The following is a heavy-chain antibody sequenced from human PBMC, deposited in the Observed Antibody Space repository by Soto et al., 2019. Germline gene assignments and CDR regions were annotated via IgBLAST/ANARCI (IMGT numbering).Heavy chain of an antibody. J-gene: IGHJ4*02. V-gene: IGHV3-23*01. CDR2: ISNTGGTI. Sequence: EVQLLESGGGLVQPGGSLRLSCAASGFTFSGYAMHWVRQAPGKALEWVSSISNTGGTIYYADSVKGRFTISRDNSRDTVFLQINSLRAEDTAVYYCAKDPWYSWGQGTLVTVSS. CDR1: GFTFSGYA. CDR3: AKDPWYS.